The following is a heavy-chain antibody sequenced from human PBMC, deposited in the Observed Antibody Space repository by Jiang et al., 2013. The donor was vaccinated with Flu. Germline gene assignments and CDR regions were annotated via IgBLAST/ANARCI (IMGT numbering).Heavy chain of an antibody. Sequence: GSGLVKPSQTLSLTCAVSGGSISSGGYSWSWIRQPPGKGLEWIGYIYHSGSTYYNPSLKSRVTISVDRSKNQFSLKLSSVTAADTAVYYCARESDWYCSGGSCYGRFDYWGQGTLVTVSS. CDR2: IYHSGST. V-gene: IGHV4-30-2*01. D-gene: IGHD2-15*01. J-gene: IGHJ4*02. CDR1: GGSISSGGYS. CDR3: ARESDWYCSGGSCYGRFDY.